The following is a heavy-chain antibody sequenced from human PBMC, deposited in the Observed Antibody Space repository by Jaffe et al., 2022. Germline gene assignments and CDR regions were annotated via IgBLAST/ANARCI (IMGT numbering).Heavy chain of an antibody. V-gene: IGHV4-38-2*01. CDR1: GYSISSGYY. Sequence: QVQLQESGPGLVKPSETLSLTCAVSGYSISSGYYWGWIRQPPGKGLEWIGSIYHSGSTYYNPSLKSRVTISVDTSKNQFSLKLSSVTAADTAVYYCARQLGATDYWGQGTLVTVSS. CDR2: IYHSGST. CDR3: ARQLGATDY. D-gene: IGHD1-26*01. J-gene: IGHJ4*02.